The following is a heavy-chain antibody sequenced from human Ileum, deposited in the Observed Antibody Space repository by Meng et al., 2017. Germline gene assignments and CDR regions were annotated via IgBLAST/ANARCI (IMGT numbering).Heavy chain of an antibody. J-gene: IGHJ4*02. D-gene: IGHD5-12*01. CDR2: IFHGGTT. Sequence: VPVQESGPGLVKPPGTLSLTCAVSGDSISSGNWWNWVRQSPGKGLEWIGEIFHGGTTNYNPSLKNRVTLLMDKSKNQFSLQLTSVTAADTAVFYCARGIGDIRVGFDYWGQGILVTVSS. V-gene: IGHV4-4*03. CDR1: GDSISSGNW. CDR3: ARGIGDIRVGFDY.